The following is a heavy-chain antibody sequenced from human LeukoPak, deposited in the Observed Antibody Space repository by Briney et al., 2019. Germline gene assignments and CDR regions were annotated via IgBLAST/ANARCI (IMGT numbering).Heavy chain of an antibody. CDR1: GGSISSYY. CDR2: IYSSGST. J-gene: IGHJ4*02. V-gene: IGHV4-4*09. Sequence: SETLSLTCTVSGGSISSYYWSWIRQPPGKGLEWIGYIYSSGSTTYNPSLKSRVTISVDTSKNQFSLKLDSVTAADTAVYYCARRSRDAYILDFWAQGTLVTVSS. CDR3: ARRSRDAYILDF. D-gene: IGHD5-24*01.